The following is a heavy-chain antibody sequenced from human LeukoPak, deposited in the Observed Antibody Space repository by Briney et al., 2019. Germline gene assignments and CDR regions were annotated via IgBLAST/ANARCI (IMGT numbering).Heavy chain of an antibody. Sequence: SETLSLTCTVSGGSISTSTYHWGWIRQPPGKGLEWIGSIYYTGVSYYYPSLKNRVTISIDTSKNQFSLKLTSVTAADTALYYCVRDISGTPADYWGQGTLVTVSS. CDR3: VRDISGTPADY. CDR2: IYYTGVS. CDR1: GGSISTSTYH. J-gene: IGHJ4*02. V-gene: IGHV4-39*07. D-gene: IGHD1-14*01.